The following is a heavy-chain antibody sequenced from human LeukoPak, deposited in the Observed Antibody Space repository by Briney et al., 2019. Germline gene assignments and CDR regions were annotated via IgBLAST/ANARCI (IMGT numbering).Heavy chain of an antibody. J-gene: IGHJ4*02. Sequence: SETLSLTCAVYGGSFSGYYWSWIRQPPGKGPEWIGEINHSGSTYYNPSLKSRVTISVDTSKNQFSLKLSSVTAADTAVYYCARDLHSSSSYWGQGTLVTVSS. CDR3: ARDLHSSSSY. V-gene: IGHV4-34*09. CDR2: INHSGST. D-gene: IGHD6-6*01. CDR1: GGSFSGYY.